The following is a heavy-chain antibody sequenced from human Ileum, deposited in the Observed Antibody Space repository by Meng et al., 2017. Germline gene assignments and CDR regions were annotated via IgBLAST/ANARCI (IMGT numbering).Heavy chain of an antibody. CDR3: VHRLVAAQHWFDP. CDR2: IYWDDEY. Sequence: QITLKESGPTLVEPTETLTLTCTFSGFSLNTVGVVVGWIRQPPGKALEWLALIYWDDEYRYSPSLRSRLTITKDTSRNQVVLRMTNVAPVDAGTYYCVHRLVAAQHWFDPWGQGTLVTVSS. D-gene: IGHD6-6*01. J-gene: IGHJ5*02. CDR1: GFSLNTVGVV. V-gene: IGHV2-5*02.